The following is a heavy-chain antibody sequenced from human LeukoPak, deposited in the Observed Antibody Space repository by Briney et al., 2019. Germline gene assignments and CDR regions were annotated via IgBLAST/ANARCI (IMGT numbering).Heavy chain of an antibody. CDR2: IYSGGST. V-gene: IGHV3-66*01. CDR1: GFTVRNNY. D-gene: IGHD1-1*01. CDR3: GALSGTTPLGGV. Sequence: LGGPLRLSCAASGFTVRNNYMTWVRQAPGKGLEWVSLIYSGGSTSYADSVKGRFTISRDNSKNTLYLQMNNLRAEDTAVYYCGALSGTTPLGGVGGQGTLVTVSS. J-gene: IGHJ4*02.